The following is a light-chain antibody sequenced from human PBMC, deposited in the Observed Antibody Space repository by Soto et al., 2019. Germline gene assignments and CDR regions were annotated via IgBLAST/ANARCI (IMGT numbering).Light chain of an antibody. CDR1: SSDVGGYNY. Sequence: QSALTQPASVSGSPGQSITISCTGTSSDVGGYNYVSWYQHHPGKAPKLMIYDVSNRPSGVSNRFSGSKSVNTSSLTISGLQAEDEADYYCSSYTSSRSYVFGTGTNVTVL. J-gene: IGLJ1*01. V-gene: IGLV2-14*03. CDR3: SSYTSSRSYV. CDR2: DVS.